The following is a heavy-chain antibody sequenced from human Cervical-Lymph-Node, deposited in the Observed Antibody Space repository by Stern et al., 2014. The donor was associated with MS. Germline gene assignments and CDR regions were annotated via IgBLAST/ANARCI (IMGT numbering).Heavy chain of an antibody. V-gene: IGHV1-8*01. Sequence: VQLVESGAEVRKPGASVRVSCKTSGYNFISDDINWVRQATGQGLEWMGWMNPDSGATGYAQKFQGRLTITGDTSINTAYMELTSLSSEDSAVYYCTKAWDSWGQGTLVTVSS. CDR3: TKAWDS. CDR2: MNPDSGAT. CDR1: GYNFISDD. J-gene: IGHJ5*01.